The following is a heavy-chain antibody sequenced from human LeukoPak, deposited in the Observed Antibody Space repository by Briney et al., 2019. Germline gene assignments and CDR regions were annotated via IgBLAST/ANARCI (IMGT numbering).Heavy chain of an antibody. D-gene: IGHD5-12*01. CDR2: ISWDGGST. CDR3: AKDIEWLRLGHGVDY. V-gene: IGHV3-43*01. J-gene: IGHJ4*02. Sequence: GGSLRHSCAASGFTFDDYTMHWVRQAPGKGLEWVSLISWDGGSTYYADSVKGRFTISRDNSKNSLYLQMNSLRTEDTALYYCAKDIEWLRLGHGVDYWGQGTLVTVSS. CDR1: GFTFDDYT.